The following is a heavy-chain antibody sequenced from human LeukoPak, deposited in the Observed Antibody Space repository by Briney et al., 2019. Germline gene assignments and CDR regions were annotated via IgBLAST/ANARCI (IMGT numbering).Heavy chain of an antibody. V-gene: IGHV4-39*01. CDR2: IYYSGGT. CDR3: ARRLGRPLRIDY. CDR1: GGSISSSNYY. D-gene: IGHD6-19*01. Sequence: SETLSLTCTVFGGSISSSNYYWGWIRQPPGKGLEWIGSIYYSGGTYYNPSLKSRVTISVDTSKNQFSLKLRSVTAADTAVFYCARRLGRPLRIDYWGQGTLVTVSS. J-gene: IGHJ4*02.